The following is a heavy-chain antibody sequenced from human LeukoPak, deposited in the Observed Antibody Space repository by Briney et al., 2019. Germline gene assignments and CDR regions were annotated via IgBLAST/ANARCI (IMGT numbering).Heavy chain of an antibody. V-gene: IGHV4-59*12. Sequence: PSETLSLTCTVSGGSISSYYWSWIRQPPGKGLEWIGSIYYSGSTYYNPSLKSRVTISVDTSKNQFSLKLSSVTAADTAVYYCARGYYDSSGWEWYFDLWGRGTLVTVSS. J-gene: IGHJ2*01. CDR3: ARGYYDSSGWEWYFDL. CDR2: IYYSGST. CDR1: GGSISSYY. D-gene: IGHD3-22*01.